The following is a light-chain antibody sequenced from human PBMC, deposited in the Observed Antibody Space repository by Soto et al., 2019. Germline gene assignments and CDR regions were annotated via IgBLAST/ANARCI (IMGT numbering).Light chain of an antibody. CDR2: DAS. Sequence: DIQLTQSPSTLSASVGDRVTLTCRASQSLNSRLAWYQQRPGKAPKLLIYDASTLESGVPSRFSGSGSETEFTLTINNLQPDDLATYICQQYKSYSTFGRGTKVDIK. CDR1: QSLNSR. J-gene: IGKJ1*01. CDR3: QQYKSYST. V-gene: IGKV1-5*01.